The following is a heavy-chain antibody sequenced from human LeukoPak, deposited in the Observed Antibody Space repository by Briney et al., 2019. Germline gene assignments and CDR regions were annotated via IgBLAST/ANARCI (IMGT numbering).Heavy chain of an antibody. CDR1: GGSISSYY. CDR3: ARAVSLSIDAFDI. D-gene: IGHD2-2*01. CDR2: IYYSGST. V-gene: IGHV4-59*01. Sequence: PSETLSLTCAVSGGSISSYYWSWIRQPPGKGLEWIGYIYYSGSTNYNPSLKSRVTISVDTSKNQFSLKLSSVTAADTAVYYCARAVSLSIDAFDIWGQGTMVTVSS. J-gene: IGHJ3*02.